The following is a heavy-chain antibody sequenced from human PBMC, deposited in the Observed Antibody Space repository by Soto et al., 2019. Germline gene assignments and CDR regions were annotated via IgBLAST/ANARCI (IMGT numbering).Heavy chain of an antibody. Sequence: GGSLRLSCAASGFTFSSYGMHWVRQAPGKGLEWVAAIWYDGSNKYYADSVKGRFTISRDNSKNTLYLQMNSLRAEDTAVYYCARDQVKTYYDFWSGYYLDYGMDVWGKGTTVTVSS. D-gene: IGHD3-3*01. V-gene: IGHV3-33*01. CDR2: IWYDGSNK. CDR3: ARDQVKTYYDFWSGYYLDYGMDV. CDR1: GFTFSSYG. J-gene: IGHJ6*04.